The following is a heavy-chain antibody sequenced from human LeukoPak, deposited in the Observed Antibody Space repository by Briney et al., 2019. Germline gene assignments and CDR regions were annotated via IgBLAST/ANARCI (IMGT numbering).Heavy chain of an antibody. J-gene: IGHJ4*02. CDR1: GHTFTAYY. V-gene: IGHV1-2*02. CDR2: INPNSGGT. Sequence: GASVKVSCKASGHTFTAYYMHWVRQAPGQGLEWMGWINPNSGGTNFAQKFQGRVTMTRDTSISTAYMELSRLRSDETAVYYCARGYYCSSISCAMYYFDYWGQGTRVPVSS. CDR3: ARGYYCSSISCAMYYFDY. D-gene: IGHD2-2*01.